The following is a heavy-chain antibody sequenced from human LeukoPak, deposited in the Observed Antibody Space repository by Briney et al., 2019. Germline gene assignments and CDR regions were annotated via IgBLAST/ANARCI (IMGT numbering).Heavy chain of an antibody. CDR1: GFTFDDYG. V-gene: IGHV3-20*04. D-gene: IGHD3-3*01. Sequence: GSLRLSCAVSGFTFDDYGMSWVRQAPGKGLEWVSGITWNGGSTGYADSVKGRFTISRDNAKNSLYLQMNSLRVEDTALYYCARGIRLLEWLSGFDYWGQGILVTVSS. CDR3: ARGIRLLEWLSGFDY. CDR2: ITWNGGST. J-gene: IGHJ4*02.